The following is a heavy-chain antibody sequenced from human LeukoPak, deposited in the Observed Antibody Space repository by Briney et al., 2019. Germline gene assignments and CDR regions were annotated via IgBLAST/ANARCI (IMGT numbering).Heavy chain of an antibody. V-gene: IGHV3-21*01. J-gene: IGHJ6*02. CDR3: ARGRNWNYPDYYYGMVV. CDR1: GFTFTSYA. D-gene: IGHD1-7*01. Sequence: PGGSLRLSCAASGFTFTSYAMNWVRQPPAKGLEWVSSISSSSSYIYYADSVKGRFTISRDSAKNSLYQQMNSLGDEDTAVYYCARGRNWNYPDYYYGMVVWGQGTTVSVSS. CDR2: ISSSSSYI.